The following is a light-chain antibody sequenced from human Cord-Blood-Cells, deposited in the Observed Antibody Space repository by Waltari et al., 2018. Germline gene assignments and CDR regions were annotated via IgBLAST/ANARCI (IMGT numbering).Light chain of an antibody. Sequence: DIVMTQTPLSLSVTPGQPASISCKSSQSLLHSDGKTYLYWYLQKPGQSPQLLIYLGSNRASGVPDRFSGSGSGTDFTLKISRVEAEDVGVYYCMQALQTPLITFGQGTRLEIK. J-gene: IGKJ5*01. CDR3: MQALQTPLIT. V-gene: IGKV2-28*01. CDR2: LGS. CDR1: QSLLHSDGKTY.